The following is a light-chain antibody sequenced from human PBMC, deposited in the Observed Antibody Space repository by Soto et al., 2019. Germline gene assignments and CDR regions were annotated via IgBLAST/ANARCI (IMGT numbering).Light chain of an antibody. V-gene: IGLV2-11*01. CDR2: DVS. J-gene: IGLJ1*01. CDR3: CSYAGSVYV. Sequence: QSVLTQPRSVSGSPGQSVTISCTGTSSDVGGYNSVSWYQQHPGKAPKLMIYDVSKRPSGVPDRFSGSKSGNTASLTISGLQAEDEADYYCCSYAGSVYVFGTGTQLTVL. CDR1: SSDVGGYNS.